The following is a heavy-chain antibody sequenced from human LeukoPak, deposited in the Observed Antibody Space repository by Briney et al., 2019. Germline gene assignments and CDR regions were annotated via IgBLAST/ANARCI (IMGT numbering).Heavy chain of an antibody. J-gene: IGHJ6*04. V-gene: IGHV1-69*13. Sequence: SVKVSCKASGGTFSSYAISWARQAPGQGLEWMGGIIPIFGTANCAQKFQGRVTITADESTSTAYMELSGLRSEDTAVYYCAAQYYDILTGAFSYYYCGMDVWGKGTTVTVSS. D-gene: IGHD3-9*01. CDR1: GGTFSSYA. CDR2: IIPIFGTA. CDR3: AAQYYDILTGAFSYYYCGMDV.